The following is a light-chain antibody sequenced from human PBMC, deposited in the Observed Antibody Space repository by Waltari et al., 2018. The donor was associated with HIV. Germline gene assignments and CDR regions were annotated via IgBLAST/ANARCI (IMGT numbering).Light chain of an antibody. V-gene: IGLV1-44*01. CDR2: STN. Sequence: QSVLTQPPSASGTPGQRVTISCSGGSSNIGSNSVHWYQLLPGTAPRLLLYSTNQRPSRVPDRFSGSKSGTSASLAISGLQSEDEADYYCATWDDTLNGVICGGGTKLTVL. CDR3: ATWDDTLNGVI. CDR1: SSNIGSNS. J-gene: IGLJ2*01.